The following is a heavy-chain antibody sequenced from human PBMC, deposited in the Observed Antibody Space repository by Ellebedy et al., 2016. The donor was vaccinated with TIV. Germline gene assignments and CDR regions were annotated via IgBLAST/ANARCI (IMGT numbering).Heavy chain of an antibody. J-gene: IGHJ3*02. CDR1: GYSFTTYW. CDR3: ARSFYSDAFDI. Sequence: GESLKISXKGSGYSFTTYWIGWVRQMPGKGLEWMGIIYPGDSDTRYSPSFQGQVTISADKSISTAYLQWSSLKASDTAMYYCARSFYSDAFDIWGQGTMVTVSS. D-gene: IGHD2/OR15-2a*01. V-gene: IGHV5-51*01. CDR2: IYPGDSDT.